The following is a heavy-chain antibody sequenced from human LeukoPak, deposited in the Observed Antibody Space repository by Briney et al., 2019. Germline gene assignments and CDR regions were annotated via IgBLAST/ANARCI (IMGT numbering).Heavy chain of an antibody. Sequence: GGSLRLSCSASGFTFSSYAMHWVRQAPGKGLEYVSAISSNGGSTYYADSVKGRFTISRDNSKNTLYLQMSSLRAEDTAVCYCVTLGGFRSSSSGILFDYWGQGTLVTVSS. CDR2: ISSNGGST. CDR3: VTLGGFRSSSSGILFDY. J-gene: IGHJ4*02. D-gene: IGHD6-6*01. V-gene: IGHV3-64D*06. CDR1: GFTFSSYA.